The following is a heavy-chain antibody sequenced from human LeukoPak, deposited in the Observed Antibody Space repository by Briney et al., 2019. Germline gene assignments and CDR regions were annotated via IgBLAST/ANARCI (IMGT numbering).Heavy chain of an antibody. J-gene: IGHJ4*02. CDR2: IYYSGTT. Sequence: SETLSLTCTVSGGSVNSRSDYWAWIRQPPGKGLEWIGSIYYSGTTYYNPSLKSRVTISEDTSKNEFSLNVSSVTAADTAMYYCARGSAVVAGADFDFWGQGTLVSVSS. CDR1: GGSVNSRSDY. V-gene: IGHV4-39*07. CDR3: ARGSAVVAGADFDF. D-gene: IGHD6-13*01.